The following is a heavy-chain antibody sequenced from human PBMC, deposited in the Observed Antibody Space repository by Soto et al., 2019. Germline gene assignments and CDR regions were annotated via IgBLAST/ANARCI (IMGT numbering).Heavy chain of an antibody. CDR3: ARGAWFDP. CDR2: INHSGST. CDR1: GGSFSGYY. V-gene: IGHV4-34*01. J-gene: IGHJ5*02. Sequence: QVQLQQWGAGLLKPSETLSLTCAVYGGSFSGYYWSWIRQPPGKGLEWIGEINHSGSTNYNPSLKSRVTISVDTSKYQFSLKLSSVTAADTAVYYCARGAWFDPWGQGTLVTVSS.